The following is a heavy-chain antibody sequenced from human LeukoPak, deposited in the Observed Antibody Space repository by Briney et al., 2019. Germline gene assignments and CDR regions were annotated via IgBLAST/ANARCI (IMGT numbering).Heavy chain of an antibody. CDR2: ISWNSGSI. Sequence: PGGSLRLSCAASGFTFEDSAMHWVRQAPGKGLEWVSGISWNSGSIGYADSVKGRFTISRDNAKNSLYLQMNSLRAEDTALYYCAKDLSTAMDDAFDIWGQGTMVTVSS. CDR3: AKDLSTAMDDAFDI. D-gene: IGHD5-18*01. V-gene: IGHV3-9*01. CDR1: GFTFEDSA. J-gene: IGHJ3*02.